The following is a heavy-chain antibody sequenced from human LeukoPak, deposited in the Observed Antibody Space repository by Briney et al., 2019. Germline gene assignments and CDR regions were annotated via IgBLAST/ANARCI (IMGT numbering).Heavy chain of an antibody. CDR2: IYYSGST. D-gene: IGHD1-26*01. Sequence: PSQTLSLTCTVSGGSISSGDYYWSWIRQPPEKGLEWIGYIYYSGSTYYNPSLKSRVTISVDTSKNQFSLKLSSVTAADTAVYYCARTKTSYLISFDYWGQGTLVTVSS. CDR1: GGSISSGDYY. V-gene: IGHV4-30-4*08. CDR3: ARTKTSYLISFDY. J-gene: IGHJ4*02.